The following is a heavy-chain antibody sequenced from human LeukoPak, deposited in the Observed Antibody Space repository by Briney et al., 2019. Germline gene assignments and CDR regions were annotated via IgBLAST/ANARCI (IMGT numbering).Heavy chain of an antibody. J-gene: IGHJ6*03. Sequence: ASVKVSCKASGYTFTSYDINWVRQATGQGLEWMGWMNPNSGNTGYAQKFQGRVTITRNTSISTAYMELSSLRSEDTAVYYCARTYQKYYYYYMDVWGKGTTVTVSS. CDR1: GYTFTSYD. D-gene: IGHD2-2*01. V-gene: IGHV1-8*03. CDR3: ARTYQKYYYYYMDV. CDR2: MNPNSGNT.